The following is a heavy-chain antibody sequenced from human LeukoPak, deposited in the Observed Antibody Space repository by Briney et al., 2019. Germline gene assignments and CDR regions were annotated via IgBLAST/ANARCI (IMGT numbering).Heavy chain of an antibody. Sequence: PGGSLRLSCAASGFTFSSYAMSWVRQAPGKGLEWVSAISGSGGSTYYADSVKGRFTISRDNSKNTLYLQMNSLRAEDTAVYYCAKAMIVVVNYYYYGMDVWGQGTTVTVSS. CDR1: GFTFSSYA. V-gene: IGHV3-23*01. CDR2: ISGSGGST. CDR3: AKAMIVVVNYYYYGMDV. J-gene: IGHJ6*02. D-gene: IGHD3-22*01.